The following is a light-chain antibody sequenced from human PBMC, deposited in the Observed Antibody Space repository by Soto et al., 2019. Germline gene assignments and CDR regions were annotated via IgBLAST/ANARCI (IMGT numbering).Light chain of an antibody. Sequence: DIQMTQSPSSVSESAVDRVTITFRASQVISSWLAWYQQKPGKAPKLLIYVASSLQSGVPSRFRGSGSGTDFTLTISSLQPEDSATYYRQQANSFPLTFGQGTRLEIK. J-gene: IGKJ5*01. CDR2: VAS. V-gene: IGKV1D-12*01. CDR1: QVISSW. CDR3: QQANSFPLT.